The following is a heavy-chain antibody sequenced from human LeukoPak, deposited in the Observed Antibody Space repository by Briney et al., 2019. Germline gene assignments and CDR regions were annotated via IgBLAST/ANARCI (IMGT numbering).Heavy chain of an antibody. D-gene: IGHD6-13*01. J-gene: IGHJ3*02. Sequence: GASVKVSCKASGYTFTSYGISWVRQAPGQWLEWMGWISAYNGNTNYAQKLQGRVTITTDESTSTAYMELSSLRSEDTAVYYCGKSRAAGDAFDIWGQGTMVTVSS. CDR3: GKSRAAGDAFDI. CDR1: GYTFTSYG. V-gene: IGHV1-18*01. CDR2: ISAYNGNT.